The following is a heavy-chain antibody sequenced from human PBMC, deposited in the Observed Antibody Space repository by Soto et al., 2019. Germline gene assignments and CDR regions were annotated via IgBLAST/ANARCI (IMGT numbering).Heavy chain of an antibody. J-gene: IGHJ4*02. V-gene: IGHV1-69*13. D-gene: IGHD3-3*01. CDR1: GATFSSFA. CDR2: IIPIFDTI. CDR3: ASPLKWSGYYIAFDY. Sequence: GASVKVSCKASGATFSSFAFSWVRQAPGQGLEWMGVIIPIFDTINYAQKFQGRVTITADESTGTAYMELSSLTSEDTAVYYCASPLKWSGYYIAFDYWGQGTLVTVSS.